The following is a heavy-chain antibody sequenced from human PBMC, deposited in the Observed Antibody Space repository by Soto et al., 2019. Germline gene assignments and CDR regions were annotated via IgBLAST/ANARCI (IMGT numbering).Heavy chain of an antibody. CDR1: GYTFSDYY. D-gene: IGHD3-16*01. Sequence: ASVKVSCKASGYTFSDYYVHWVREAPGQGLEWMGWINPSSGGTIYTQRFQGRVTMTRDTSINTVHMELSRLTSDDTAVYYCAREGGGIGAPGYTCFDPWGQGALVTVSS. J-gene: IGHJ5*02. CDR2: INPSSGGT. CDR3: AREGGGIGAPGYTCFDP. V-gene: IGHV1-2*02.